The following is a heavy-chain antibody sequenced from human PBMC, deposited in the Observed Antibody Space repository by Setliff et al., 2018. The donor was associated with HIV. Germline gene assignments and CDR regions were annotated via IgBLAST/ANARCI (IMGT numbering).Heavy chain of an antibody. Sequence: SETLSLTCAVSGVSISSQYWSWIRQPPGKGLEWVGFIYYNVNNNYNPSLKSRVSISVDTSKNQFSLRLSSVTAADTAVYYCTRGGSMTTLTTWGQGTLVTVSS. CDR2: IYYNVNN. CDR3: TRGGSMTTLTT. J-gene: IGHJ4*02. D-gene: IGHD4-4*01. V-gene: IGHV4-59*11. CDR1: GVSISSQY.